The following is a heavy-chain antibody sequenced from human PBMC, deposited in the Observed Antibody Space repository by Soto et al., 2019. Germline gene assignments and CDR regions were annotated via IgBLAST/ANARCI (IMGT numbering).Heavy chain of an antibody. J-gene: IGHJ1*01. CDR2: ISGSGCST. CDR1: GFTFSSYA. V-gene: IGHV3-23*01. D-gene: IGHD3-10*01. CDR3: AKDFYDVSWSYYKARLPFAEYFQH. Sequence: GSLRLSCAASGFTFSSYAMSWVRQAQGKGLEWVSAISGSGCSTYYAYSVKGLFTISRDNSKITLYLQMNCLRAEDTAVYYCAKDFYDVSWSYYKARLPFAEYFQHLGQGTLVTVSS.